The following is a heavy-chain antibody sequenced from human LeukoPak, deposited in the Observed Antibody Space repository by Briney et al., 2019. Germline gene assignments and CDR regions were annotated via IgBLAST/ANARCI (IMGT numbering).Heavy chain of an antibody. Sequence: ASVKVSCKASGYIFTDYYIHWVRQARGQGLEWMGWMNPNSGNTGYAQKFQGRVTITRNTSISTAYMELSSLRSEDTAVYYCARGSRWGWGSYRYNFWGQGTLVTVSS. CDR2: MNPNSGNT. CDR3: ARGSRWGWGSYRYNF. J-gene: IGHJ4*02. CDR1: GYIFTDYY. V-gene: IGHV1-8*03. D-gene: IGHD3-16*02.